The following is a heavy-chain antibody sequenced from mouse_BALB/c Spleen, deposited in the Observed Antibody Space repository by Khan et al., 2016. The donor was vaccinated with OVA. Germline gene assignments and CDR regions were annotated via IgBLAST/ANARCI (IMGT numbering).Heavy chain of an antibody. V-gene: IGHV14-3*02. CDR3: ARYYGSSYWYFDV. D-gene: IGHD1-1*01. CDR1: GFNIKDTY. Sequence: VQLQQPGAELVKPGASVKLSCTASGFNIKDTYMHWVKQRPEQGLEWIGRIDPANGNTKYDPKFQGKATITAATSSNTAYLQLSSLTSEDTAVYYCARYYGSSYWYFDVWGAGTTVTVSS. CDR2: IDPANGNT. J-gene: IGHJ1*01.